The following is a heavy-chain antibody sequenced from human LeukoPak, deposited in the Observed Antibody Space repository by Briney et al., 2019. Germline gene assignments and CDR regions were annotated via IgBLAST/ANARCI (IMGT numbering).Heavy chain of an antibody. J-gene: IGHJ4*02. CDR3: AKAGEYCPDGSCYSENYYFDY. CDR2: ISGSGGST. V-gene: IGHV3-23*01. Sequence: GGSLRLSCAASGFTFNNYAMTWVRQAPGKGLEWVSGISGSGGSTYYSVKGRFTISRDNSKNTLYPQMNSLRAEDTAVYYCAKAGEYCPDGSCYSENYYFDYWGQGTLVTVSS. D-gene: IGHD2-15*01. CDR1: GFTFNNYA.